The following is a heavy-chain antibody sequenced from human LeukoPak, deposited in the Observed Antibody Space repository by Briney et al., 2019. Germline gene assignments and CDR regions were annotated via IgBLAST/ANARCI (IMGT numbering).Heavy chain of an antibody. CDR2: IGTAGET. D-gene: IGHD3-10*01. CDR3: ARAYRGYYGSGSYYNDAFDI. Sequence: GGSLRLSCAASGFAFSSYDMHWVRQATGKGLEWVSAIGTAGETYYPGSVKGRFTISRENAKNSLYLQMNSLRAGDTAVYYCARAYRGYYGSGSYYNDAFDIWGQGTMVTVSS. J-gene: IGHJ3*02. V-gene: IGHV3-13*04. CDR1: GFAFSSYD.